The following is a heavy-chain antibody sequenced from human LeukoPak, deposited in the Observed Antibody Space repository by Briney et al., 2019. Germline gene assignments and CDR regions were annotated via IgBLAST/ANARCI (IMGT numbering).Heavy chain of an antibody. CDR2: IYYSGST. D-gene: IGHD6-19*01. V-gene: IGHV4-39*01. Sequence: SETLSLTCTVSGGSISSSSYYWGWIRQPPGKGLEWIGSIYYSGSTYYNPSLKSRVTISVDTSKNQSSLTLSSVTAPDTPGSYRARPTRSGWYYYWGQGTLVTVSS. CDR3: ARPTRSGWYYY. CDR1: GGSISSSSYY. J-gene: IGHJ4*02.